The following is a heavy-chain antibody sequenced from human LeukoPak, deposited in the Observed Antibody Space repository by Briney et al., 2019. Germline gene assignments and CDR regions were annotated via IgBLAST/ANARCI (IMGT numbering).Heavy chain of an antibody. J-gene: IGHJ5*02. V-gene: IGHV1-18*01. CDR2: ISAYNGNT. CDR3: ARDLFPSGSGSYYLNWFDP. Sequence: ASVKVSCKASGYTFTSYGISWVQQAPGQGLEWMGWISAYNGNTNYAQKLQGRVTMTTDTSTSTAYMELRSLRSDDTAVYYCARDLFPSGSGSYYLNWFDPWGQGTLVTVSS. D-gene: IGHD3-10*01. CDR1: GYTFTSYG.